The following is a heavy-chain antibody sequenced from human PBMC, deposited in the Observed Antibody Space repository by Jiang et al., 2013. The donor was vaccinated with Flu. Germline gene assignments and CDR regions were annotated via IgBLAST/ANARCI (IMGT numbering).Heavy chain of an antibody. D-gene: IGHD3-16*01. CDR1: GYTFTSYA. J-gene: IGHJ4*02. Sequence: GAEVKKPGASVKVSCKASGYTFTSYAMHWVRQAPGQRLEWMGWINAGNGNTKYSQKFQGRVTITRDTSASTAYMELSSLRSEDTAVYYCARARWRGLHFGDAFDYWGQGSLVTVSS. CDR3: ARARWRGLHFGDAFDY. V-gene: IGHV1-3*01. CDR2: INAGNGNT.